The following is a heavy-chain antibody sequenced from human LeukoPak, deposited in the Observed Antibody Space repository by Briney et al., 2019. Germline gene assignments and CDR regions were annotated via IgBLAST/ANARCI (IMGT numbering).Heavy chain of an antibody. Sequence: GGSLRLSCAASGFTLSSYAMSWVRQAPGKGLEWVSAISGSGGSTYYADSVKGRFTTSRDNSKNTLYLQMNSLRAEDTAVYYCAKDGERARKYGRWYYFDYWGQGTLVTVSS. J-gene: IGHJ4*02. CDR3: AKDGERARKYGRWYYFDY. D-gene: IGHD5-24*01. CDR2: ISGSGGST. V-gene: IGHV3-23*01. CDR1: GFTLSSYA.